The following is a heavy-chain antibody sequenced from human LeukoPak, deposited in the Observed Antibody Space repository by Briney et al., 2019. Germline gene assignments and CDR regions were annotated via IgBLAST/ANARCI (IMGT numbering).Heavy chain of an antibody. Sequence: ASVKVSCKASGYTFTCYYMHWVRQAPGQGLEWMGRINPSSGGTNYAQKFQGRVTMTRDTSISTAYMELSRLRSDDTAVYYCVTLLGIAVAGTPFDYWGQGTLVTVSS. V-gene: IGHV1-2*06. CDR2: INPSSGGT. J-gene: IGHJ4*02. D-gene: IGHD6-19*01. CDR1: GYTFTCYY. CDR3: VTLLGIAVAGTPFDY.